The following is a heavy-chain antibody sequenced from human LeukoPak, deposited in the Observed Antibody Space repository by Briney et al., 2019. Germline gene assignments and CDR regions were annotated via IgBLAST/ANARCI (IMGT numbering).Heavy chain of an antibody. J-gene: IGHJ6*03. D-gene: IGHD4-17*01. V-gene: IGHV3-23*01. CDR1: GFTFSSYG. CDR3: AKGDGDYGSDYYYYMDV. Sequence: PGGSLRLSCAASGFTFSSYGMSWVRQAPGKGLEWVSAISGSGGSTYYADSVKGRFTISRDNSKNTLYLQMNSLRAEDTAVYYCAKGDGDYGSDYYYYMDVWGKGTTVTVSS. CDR2: ISGSGGST.